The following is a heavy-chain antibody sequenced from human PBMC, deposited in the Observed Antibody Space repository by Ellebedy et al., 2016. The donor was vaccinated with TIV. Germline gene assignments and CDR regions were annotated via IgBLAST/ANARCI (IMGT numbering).Heavy chain of an antibody. CDR1: GFSFDDYA. J-gene: IGHJ4*02. V-gene: IGHV3-9*01. CDR2: ISRDGGTI. CDR3: AKNIGRTLVRGSSDF. Sequence: GGSLRLSCEGSGFSFDDYALHWVRNVPGQGLEWVSGISRDGGTIGYADSVKGRFTISRDNVKNFVFLQMDSLRPEDTALYYCAKNIGRTLVRGSSDFWGQGTLVTVSS. D-gene: IGHD3-10*01.